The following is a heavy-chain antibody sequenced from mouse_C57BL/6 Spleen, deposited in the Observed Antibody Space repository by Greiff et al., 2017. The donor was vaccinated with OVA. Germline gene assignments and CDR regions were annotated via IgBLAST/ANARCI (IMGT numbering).Heavy chain of an antibody. V-gene: IGHV14-2*01. Sequence: EVKLVESGAELVKPGASVKLSCTASGFNIKDYYMHWVKQRTEQGLEWIGRIDPEDGETKYAPKFPGKATITADTSSNTAYLQLSSLTSEDTAVYYCARGPNYYGSRKDYFDYWGQGTTLTVSS. CDR3: ARGPNYYGSRKDYFDY. D-gene: IGHD1-1*01. CDR1: GFNIKDYY. J-gene: IGHJ2*01. CDR2: IDPEDGET.